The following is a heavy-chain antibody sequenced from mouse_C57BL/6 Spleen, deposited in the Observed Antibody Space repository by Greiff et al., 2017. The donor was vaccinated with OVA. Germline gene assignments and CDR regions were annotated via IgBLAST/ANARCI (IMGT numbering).Heavy chain of an antibody. CDR3: TRSGNPWFAY. CDR1: GFTFSSYA. J-gene: IGHJ3*01. CDR2: ISSGGDYI. V-gene: IGHV5-9-1*02. Sequence: EVKLQESGEGLVKPGGSLKLSCAASGFTFSSYAMSWVRQTPEKRLEWVAYISSGGDYIYYADTVKGRFTISRDNARNTLYLQMSSLKSEDTAMYYCTRSGNPWFAYWGQGTLVTVSA. D-gene: IGHD2-1*01.